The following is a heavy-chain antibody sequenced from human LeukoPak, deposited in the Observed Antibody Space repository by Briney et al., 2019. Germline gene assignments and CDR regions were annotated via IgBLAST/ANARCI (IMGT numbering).Heavy chain of an antibody. Sequence: SETLSLTCVVYGGSFSGYYWSWIRQPPGKGLEWIGEINHSGSTNYNPSLKSRVTISVDTSKNQFSLKPSSVTAADTAVYYCARGSRLRIVVVPAAIRSNAFDIWGQGTMVTVSS. D-gene: IGHD2-2*02. J-gene: IGHJ3*02. V-gene: IGHV4-34*01. CDR3: ARGSRLRIVVVPAAIRSNAFDI. CDR2: INHSGST. CDR1: GGSFSGYY.